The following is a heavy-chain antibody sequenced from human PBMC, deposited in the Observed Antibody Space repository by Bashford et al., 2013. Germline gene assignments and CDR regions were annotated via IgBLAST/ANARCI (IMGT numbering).Heavy chain of an antibody. CDR3: AREHDILTGPYFDY. V-gene: IGHV4-59*01. J-gene: IGHJ4*02. D-gene: IGHD3-9*01. CDR1: GGSISSYY. CDR2: IFYYSGST. Sequence: ETLSLTCTVSGGSISSYYWSWIRQPPGKGLEWIRVIFYYSGSTNYNPSLKSRRHHISRHVQEPVLPEAELCDPLRTRPWYYCAREHDILTGPYFDYWGQGTLVTVSS.